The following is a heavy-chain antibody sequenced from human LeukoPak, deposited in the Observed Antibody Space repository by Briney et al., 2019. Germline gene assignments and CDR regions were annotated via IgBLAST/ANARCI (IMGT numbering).Heavy chain of an antibody. J-gene: IGHJ5*02. CDR2: MNPNSGNT. CDR1: GYTFTSYG. D-gene: IGHD4-11*01. CDR3: ARGVVTVTTSGRHNWFDP. Sequence: ASVKVSCKASGYTFTSYGINWVRQATGQGLEWMGWMNPNSGNTGYAQKFQGRVTITRNTSISTAYMELSSLRSEDTAVYYCARGVVTVTTSGRHNWFDPWGQGTLVTVSS. V-gene: IGHV1-8*03.